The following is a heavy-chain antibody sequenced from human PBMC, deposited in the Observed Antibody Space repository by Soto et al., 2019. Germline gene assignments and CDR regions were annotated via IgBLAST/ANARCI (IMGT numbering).Heavy chain of an antibody. Sequence: KPSETLSLTCTVSGGSISSSSYYWGWIRQPPGKGLEWIGSIYYSGSTYYNPSLKSRVTISVDTSKNQFSLKLSSVTAADTAVYYCARDTYYDFWSGYKGHGMDVWGQGTTVTVSS. CDR2: IYYSGST. V-gene: IGHV4-39*02. CDR1: GGSISSSSYY. CDR3: ARDTYYDFWSGYKGHGMDV. J-gene: IGHJ6*02. D-gene: IGHD3-3*01.